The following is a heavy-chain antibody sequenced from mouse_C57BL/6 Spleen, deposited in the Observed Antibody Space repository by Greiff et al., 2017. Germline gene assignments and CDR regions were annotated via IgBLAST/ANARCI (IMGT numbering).Heavy chain of an antibody. CDR1: GFSINSDCY. J-gene: IGHJ1*03. CDR3: ARALNWDYWYFDV. Sequence: EVQLQESGPSLVRPSQTLSLTCTVTGFSINSDCYWIWIRQFPGNKLEYIGYTFYSGITYYKPSLESRTYITRDTSKNQFSLKLSSVTTEDTATYYCARALNWDYWYFDVWGTGTTVTVSS. CDR2: TFYSGIT. D-gene: IGHD4-1*02. V-gene: IGHV3-3*01.